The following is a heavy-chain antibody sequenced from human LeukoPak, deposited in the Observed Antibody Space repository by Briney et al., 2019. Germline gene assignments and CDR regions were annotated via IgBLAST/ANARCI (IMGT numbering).Heavy chain of an antibody. D-gene: IGHD6-19*01. V-gene: IGHV1-8*03. CDR2: MNPNSGYT. Sequence: EASVKVSCKAPGYTFSTYDINWVRQATGQGLEWMGWMNPNSGYTGYAQKFQGRVTITRNTSISTVYMELSSLRSDDTAVYYCARVAGSIDYWGQGTLVTVSS. J-gene: IGHJ4*02. CDR1: GYTFSTYD. CDR3: ARVAGSIDY.